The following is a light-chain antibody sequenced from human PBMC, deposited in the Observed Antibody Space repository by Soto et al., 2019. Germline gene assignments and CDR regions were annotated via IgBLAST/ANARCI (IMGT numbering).Light chain of an antibody. CDR3: QSYDSSLSGWV. Sequence: QSVLTQPPSVSGAPGQMVTISCTGYNSNIGAGYDVHWYQQLPGTAPKLLIYGNSNRPSGVPDRFSASKSGTSASLAITGLQAEDEADYYCQSYDSSLSGWVFGGGTKLTVL. CDR2: GNS. J-gene: IGLJ3*02. CDR1: NSNIGAGYD. V-gene: IGLV1-40*01.